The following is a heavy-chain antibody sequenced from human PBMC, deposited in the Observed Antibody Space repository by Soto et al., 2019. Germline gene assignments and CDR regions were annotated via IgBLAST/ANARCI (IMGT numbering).Heavy chain of an antibody. D-gene: IGHD3-16*01. CDR2: IYYTGST. CDR1: GGSINSGDYY. J-gene: IGHJ4*02. V-gene: IGHV4-30-4*01. CDR3: ARVPFRGGVSAVDFDF. Sequence: QVQLQESGPGLVKPSQTLSLTCTVSGGSINSGDYYWSWIRQSPGKGLEWIGYIYYTGSTLYNPSLKSRLAMSVDPSTTQFSLNLNSVTAADTAVYYCARVPFRGGVSAVDFDFWGQGTLVTVSS.